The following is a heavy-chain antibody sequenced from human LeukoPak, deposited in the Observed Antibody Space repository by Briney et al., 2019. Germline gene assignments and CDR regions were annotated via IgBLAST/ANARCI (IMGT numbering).Heavy chain of an antibody. V-gene: IGHV5-10-1*01. CDR3: ARQRFDYGYGMDV. CDR2: IDPSDSYI. Sequence: HGESLKISCKGSGYSFTSYWISWVRQMPGKVVEWMGRIDPSDSYINYSPSFQGHVTISADKSISTAYLQWSSLKASGTAMYYCARQRFDYGYGMDVWGQGTTVTV. CDR1: GYSFTSYW. D-gene: IGHD3-16*01. J-gene: IGHJ6*02.